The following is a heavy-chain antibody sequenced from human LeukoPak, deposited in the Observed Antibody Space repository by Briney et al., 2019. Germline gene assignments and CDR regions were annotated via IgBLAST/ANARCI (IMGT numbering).Heavy chain of an antibody. CDR2: IIPIFGTA. CDR1: GGTFSSYA. CDR3: ARDEPRVAAAAPSHFDY. D-gene: IGHD6-13*01. Sequence: SVKVSCKASGGTFSSYAISWVRQAPGQGLEWMGGIIPIFGTANYAQKFQGRVTITADESTSTAYMELSSLRSEDTAMYYCARDEPRVAAAAPSHFDYWGQGTLVTASS. V-gene: IGHV1-69*01. J-gene: IGHJ4*02.